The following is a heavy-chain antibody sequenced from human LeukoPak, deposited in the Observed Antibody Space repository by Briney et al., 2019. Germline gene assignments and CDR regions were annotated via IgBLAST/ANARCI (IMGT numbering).Heavy chain of an antibody. CDR3: ARGSFTTPYYYYMDV. Sequence: SVKVSCKASGGTFSSYAISWVRQAPGQGLEWMGGIIPIFGTANYAQKFQGRVTITADESTSTAYMELSSLRFEDTAVYYCARGSFTTPYYYYMDVWGKGTTVTISS. CDR1: GGTFSSYA. D-gene: IGHD3-3*01. CDR2: IIPIFGTA. J-gene: IGHJ6*03. V-gene: IGHV1-69*13.